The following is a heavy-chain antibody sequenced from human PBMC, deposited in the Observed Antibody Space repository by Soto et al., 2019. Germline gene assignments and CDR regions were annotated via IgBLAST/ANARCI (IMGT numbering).Heavy chain of an antibody. J-gene: IGHJ5*01. CDR3: ARDFPHNWFDY. CDR2: LNRDANDI. Sequence: EVQLVESGGGLVQPGGSLRLSCEASRGAFGDYWMHWVRQAPGKGLVWVSRLNRDANDIIYADSVKGRFTASRDNANIMVFLQMIRLRVEDTALYYGARDFPHNWFDYWGHGTLVTVSS. V-gene: IGHV3-74*01. CDR1: RGAFGDYW.